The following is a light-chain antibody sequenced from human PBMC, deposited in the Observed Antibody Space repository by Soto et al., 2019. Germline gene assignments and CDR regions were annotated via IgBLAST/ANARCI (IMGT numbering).Light chain of an antibody. CDR1: SSDVGSYNL. CDR2: EGS. J-gene: IGLJ1*01. CDR3: CSYAGISTFD. Sequence: ALTQPASVSRYPGQTITISCTGTSSDVGSYNLVSWYQPHPGKGPKPMIYEGSKRPSGGSNRLSGSKSGNTASLTISGLQFEYLADSYCCSYAGISTFDFGTGTKVTVL. V-gene: IGLV2-23*03.